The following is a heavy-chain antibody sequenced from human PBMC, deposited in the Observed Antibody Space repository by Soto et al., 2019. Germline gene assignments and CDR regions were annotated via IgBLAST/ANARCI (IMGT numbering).Heavy chain of an antibody. CDR3: AKEPFKALGSGYFDY. J-gene: IGHJ4*01. D-gene: IGHD6-19*01. Sequence: GGSLRLSCAASGFTFSSYSMNWVRQAPGKGLEWVSAISGSGGSTYYADSVKGRFTISRDNSKNTLYLQMNSLRAEDTAVYYCAKEPFKALGSGYFDYWGHGTLVTVSS. CDR1: GFTFSSYS. CDR2: ISGSGGST. V-gene: IGHV3-23*01.